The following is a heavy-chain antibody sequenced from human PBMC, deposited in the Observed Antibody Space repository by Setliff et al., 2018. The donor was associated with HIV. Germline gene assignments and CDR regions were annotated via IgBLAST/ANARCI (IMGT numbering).Heavy chain of an antibody. CDR1: GYSFIDYG. J-gene: IGHJ3*02. CDR3: ARGFSRWYGAFDM. Sequence: ASVKVSCKASGYSFIDYGINWVRQAPGQGLEWMGWISTYNGRTDYVQKLQDRVTMTTDTYTSTAYTDLRSLISDDTAVYYCARGFSRWYGAFDMWGQGTVVT. D-gene: IGHD6-13*01. CDR2: ISTYNGRT. V-gene: IGHV1-18*01.